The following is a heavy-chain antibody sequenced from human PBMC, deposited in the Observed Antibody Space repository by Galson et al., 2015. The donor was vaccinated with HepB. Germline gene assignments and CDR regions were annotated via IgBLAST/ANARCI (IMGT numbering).Heavy chain of an antibody. CDR3: TRLGGDTMMR. J-gene: IGHJ4*02. V-gene: IGHV3-73*01. CDR2: IRSKANSYAT. D-gene: IGHD3-22*01. CDR1: GFTFSGSA. Sequence: SLRLSCAASGFTFSGSAMHWVRQASGKGLEWVGRIRSKANSYATAYAASVKGRFTISRDDSKNTAYLQMNSLKTEDTAVYYCTRLGGDTMMRWGQGTLVTVSS.